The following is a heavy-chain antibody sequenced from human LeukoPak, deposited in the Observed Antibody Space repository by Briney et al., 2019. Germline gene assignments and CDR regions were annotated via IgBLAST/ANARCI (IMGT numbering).Heavy chain of an antibody. CDR2: ISYDGSNK. CDR1: GFTFSSYG. CDR3: AKDDEAVAGTKFDY. Sequence: PGGSLRLSCAASGFTFSSYGMHWVRQAPGKGLEWVAVISYDGSNKYYADSVKGRFTISRDNSKNTLYLQMNSLRAEDTAVYYCAKDDEAVAGTKFDYWGQGTLVTVSS. D-gene: IGHD6-19*01. V-gene: IGHV3-30*18. J-gene: IGHJ4*02.